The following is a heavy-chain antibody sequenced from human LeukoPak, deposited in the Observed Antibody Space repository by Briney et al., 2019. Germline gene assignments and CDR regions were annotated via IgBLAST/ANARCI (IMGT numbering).Heavy chain of an antibody. CDR1: GGSFSGYY. D-gene: IGHD3-10*01. J-gene: IGHJ3*02. V-gene: IGHV4-34*01. CDR3: AKSNGYGLIDI. CDR2: INHSGST. Sequence: PSATLSLTCAVYGGSFSGYYWSWARQPPGKGLEWIGEINHSGSTNYNPSLKSRVTISVDTSKNQFSLKLNSVTAADTAVYYCAKSNGYGLIDIWGQGTMVTVSS.